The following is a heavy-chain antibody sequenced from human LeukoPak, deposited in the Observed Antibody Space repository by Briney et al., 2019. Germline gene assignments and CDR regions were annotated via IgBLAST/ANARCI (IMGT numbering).Heavy chain of an antibody. V-gene: IGHV3-48*03. CDR1: GFTFSSYE. Sequence: GGSLRLSCAASGFTFSSYEMNWVRQAPGKGLEWVSYISSSGSTIYYADSVKGRFTISRDNSKNTLYLQMNSLRAEDTAVYYCAKVRPSGSYFPYFDYWGQGTLVTVSS. J-gene: IGHJ4*02. CDR3: AKVRPSGSYFPYFDY. D-gene: IGHD1-26*01. CDR2: ISSSGSTI.